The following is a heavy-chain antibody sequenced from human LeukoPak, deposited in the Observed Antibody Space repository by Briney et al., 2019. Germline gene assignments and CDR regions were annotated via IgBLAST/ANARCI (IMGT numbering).Heavy chain of an antibody. CDR1: GFTFSSYG. Sequence: GGSLRLSCAASGFTFSSYGMSWVRQAPGKGLEWVSAISGSGGSTYYADSVKGRFTISRDNSKNTLYLQMDSLRAEDTAVYYCAKVGEYQLLLYAFDMWGQGTMVTVSS. D-gene: IGHD2-2*01. CDR2: ISGSGGST. CDR3: AKVGEYQLLLYAFDM. J-gene: IGHJ3*02. V-gene: IGHV3-23*01.